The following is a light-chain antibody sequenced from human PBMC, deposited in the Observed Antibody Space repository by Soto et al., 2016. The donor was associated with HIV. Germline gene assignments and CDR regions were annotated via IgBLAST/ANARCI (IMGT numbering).Light chain of an antibody. CDR3: QAWDSGIAV. CDR1: KLGYKY. V-gene: IGLV3-1*01. J-gene: IGLJ2*01. CDR2: QDN. Sequence: SYDLTQPPSVSVSPGQTASITCSGNKLGYKYACWYQQKPGQSPVLVMYQDNKRPSGIPERFSGSDSGNTATLTISGTQSMDEADYFCQAWDSGIAVFGGGTKLTVL.